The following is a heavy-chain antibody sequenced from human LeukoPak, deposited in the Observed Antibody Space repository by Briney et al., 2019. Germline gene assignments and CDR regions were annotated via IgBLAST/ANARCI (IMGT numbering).Heavy chain of an antibody. J-gene: IGHJ5*02. CDR3: ARTYSSGWYWFDP. CDR1: GYTFTSYG. V-gene: IGHV1-18*01. CDR2: ISAYNGNT. D-gene: IGHD6-19*01. Sequence: GESLKISCKASGYTFTSYGISWVRQAPGQGLEWMGWISAYNGNTNYAQKLQGRVTMTTDTSTSTAYMELRSLRSDDTAVYYCARTYSSGWYWFDPWGQGTLVTVSS.